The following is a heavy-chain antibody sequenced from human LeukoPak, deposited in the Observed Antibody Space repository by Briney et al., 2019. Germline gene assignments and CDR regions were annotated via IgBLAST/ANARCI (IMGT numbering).Heavy chain of an antibody. CDR3: ARVATLDYGDYLSWFDP. D-gene: IGHD4-17*01. Sequence: QPGGSLRLSCAASGFTFSIYNMNWVRQAPGKGLVWVSRINSDGSSTSYADSVKGRFTISRDNAKNTLYLQMNSLRAEDTAVYYCARVATLDYGDYLSWFDPWGQGTLVTVSS. V-gene: IGHV3-74*01. CDR2: INSDGSST. J-gene: IGHJ5*02. CDR1: GFTFSIYN.